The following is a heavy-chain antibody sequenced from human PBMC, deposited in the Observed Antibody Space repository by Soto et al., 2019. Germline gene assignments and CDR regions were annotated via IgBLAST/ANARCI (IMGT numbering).Heavy chain of an antibody. D-gene: IGHD3-22*01. CDR2: MYYSRRI. CDR1: DTSVSSGDSD. Sequence: PSEALSLTSAVSDTSVSSGDSDWSWIRQPPRKGPGWMVYMYYSRRINYSPSRKTRVTISVEASKNHFSLNLGSVNTADTAVYYCARDPGYDSTGYFVDYWGQATLATVSS. CDR3: ARDPGYDSTGYFVDY. J-gene: IGHJ4*02. V-gene: IGHV4-61*03.